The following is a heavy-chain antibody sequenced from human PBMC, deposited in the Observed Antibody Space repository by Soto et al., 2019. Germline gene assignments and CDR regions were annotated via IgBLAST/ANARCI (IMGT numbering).Heavy chain of an antibody. Sequence: SGATLVNPTQTLTLTCTFSGFSLSTSGMCVSWIRQPPGKALEWLVRIDCDDDKYYSTSLKTMRTISKATSKNQRVLTMTNMDPVDPATSYCARIKYRGSRPGGFDPWGQGTLVTVSS. CDR1: GFSLSTSGMC. CDR2: IDCDDDK. CDR3: ARIKYRGSRPGGFDP. D-gene: IGHD5-12*01. J-gene: IGHJ5*02. V-gene: IGHV2-70*11.